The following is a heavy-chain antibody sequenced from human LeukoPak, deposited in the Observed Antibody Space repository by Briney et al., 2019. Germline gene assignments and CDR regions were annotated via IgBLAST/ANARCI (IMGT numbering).Heavy chain of an antibody. Sequence: ASVKVSCKASGYTFTSYYMHWARQAPGQGLEWMGIINPSGGSTSYAQKFQGRVTMTRDMSTSTVYMELSSLRSEDTAVYYCARDSAVAGYGYDAFDIWGQGTMVTVSS. CDR1: GYTFTSYY. D-gene: IGHD6-19*01. CDR2: INPSGGST. J-gene: IGHJ3*02. CDR3: ARDSAVAGYGYDAFDI. V-gene: IGHV1-46*01.